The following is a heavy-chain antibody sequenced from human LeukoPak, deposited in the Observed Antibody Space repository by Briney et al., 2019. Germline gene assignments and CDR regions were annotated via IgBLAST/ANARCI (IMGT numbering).Heavy chain of an antibody. Sequence: PGGPLRLSCVASGFTFSSYGMHWVRQAPGKGLEWVAVISYDGSNKYYADSVKGRFTISRDNSKNTLYLQMNSLRAEDTAVYYCARDGSIAARRGGFDYWGQGTLVTVSS. D-gene: IGHD6-6*01. J-gene: IGHJ4*02. CDR1: GFTFSSYG. V-gene: IGHV3-30*03. CDR3: ARDGSIAARRGGFDY. CDR2: ISYDGSNK.